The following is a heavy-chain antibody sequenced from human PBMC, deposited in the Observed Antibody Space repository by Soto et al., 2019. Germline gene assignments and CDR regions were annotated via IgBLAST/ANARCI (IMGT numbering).Heavy chain of an antibody. V-gene: IGHV4-30-2*01. CDR2: IYRSGST. CDR1: GGSVSSANHS. D-gene: IGHD1-26*01. CDR3: ARVFTNFYYYFDT. J-gene: IGHJ4*02. Sequence: SETLSLTCAVSGGSVSSANHSWSWIRQPPGKGLEWIGNIYRSGSTDYNPSLKSRVTISVDRSKNQFSLKLSSVTAAETAVYYCARVFTNFYYYFDTWGQGTKVTVSS.